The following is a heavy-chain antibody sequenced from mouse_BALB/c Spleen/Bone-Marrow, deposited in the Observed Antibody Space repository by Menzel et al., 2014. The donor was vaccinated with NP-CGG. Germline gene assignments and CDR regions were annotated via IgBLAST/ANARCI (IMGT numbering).Heavy chain of an antibody. CDR3: ARDTVITTHWYIDV. CDR2: IRNKANGYTT. CDR1: GFTFTDYY. D-gene: IGHD2-4*01. V-gene: IGHV7-3*02. J-gene: IGHJ1*01. Sequence: EVHLVESGGGLGQPGGSLRLSCATSGFTFTDYYMSWVRQPPGKALEWLGFIRNKANGYTTEYSASVKGRFTISRDNSQSILYLQMNTLRAEDSATYYCARDTVITTHWYIDVWGAGTTVTVSS.